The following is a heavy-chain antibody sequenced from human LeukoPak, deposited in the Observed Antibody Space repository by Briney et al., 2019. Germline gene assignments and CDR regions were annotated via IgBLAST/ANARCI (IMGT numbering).Heavy chain of an antibody. J-gene: IGHJ4*02. CDR1: GFTFSSYA. D-gene: IGHD5-18*01. CDR3: VKARRGQLWLPDPFDY. Sequence: PGRSLRLSCAASGFTFSSYAMHWVRQAPGKGLEWVAVISYDGSNKYYADSVKGRFTISRNNSKNTLYLQMSSLRAEDTAVYYCVKARRGQLWLPDPFDYWGQGTLVTVSS. CDR2: ISYDGSNK. V-gene: IGHV3-30*14.